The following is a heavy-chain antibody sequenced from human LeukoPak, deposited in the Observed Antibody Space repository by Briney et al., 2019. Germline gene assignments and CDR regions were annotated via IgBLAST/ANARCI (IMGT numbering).Heavy chain of an antibody. J-gene: IGHJ4*02. CDR1: GFTFSSYD. CDR2: IGTAGDT. D-gene: IGHD3-22*01. Sequence: GGSLRLSCAASGFTFSSYDMHWVRHATGKGLEWVSAIGTAGDTYYPGSVKGRFTISRENAKNSLYLQMNSLRAGDTAVYYCARASDYYDSSGYYTFFDYWGQGTLVTVSS. CDR3: ARASDYYDSSGYYTFFDY. V-gene: IGHV3-13*01.